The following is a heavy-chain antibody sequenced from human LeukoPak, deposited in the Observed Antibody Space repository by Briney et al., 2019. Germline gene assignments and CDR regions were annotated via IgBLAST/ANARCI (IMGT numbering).Heavy chain of an antibody. Sequence: PGGSLRLSCAASGFTFSSYGMHWVRRAPGKGLEWVAVISYDGSNKYYADSVKGRFTISRDNSKNTLYLQMNSLRAEDTAVYYCAKESITMVRGVYDAFDIWGQGTMVTVSS. V-gene: IGHV3-30*18. D-gene: IGHD3-10*01. J-gene: IGHJ3*02. CDR1: GFTFSSYG. CDR2: ISYDGSNK. CDR3: AKESITMVRGVYDAFDI.